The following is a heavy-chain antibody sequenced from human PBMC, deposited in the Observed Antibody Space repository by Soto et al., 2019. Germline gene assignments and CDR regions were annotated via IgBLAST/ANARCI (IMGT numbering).Heavy chain of an antibody. CDR1: GFTFSSYS. CDR3: ARGGGYSYGTFDY. Sequence: GGSLRLSCAASGFTFSSYSMNWVRQAPGKGLEWVSYISSSSTIYYADSVKGRFTISRDNAKNSLYLQMNSLRDEDTAVYYCARGGGYSYGTFDYWGQGTLVTVSS. V-gene: IGHV3-48*02. J-gene: IGHJ4*02. CDR2: ISSSSTI. D-gene: IGHD5-18*01.